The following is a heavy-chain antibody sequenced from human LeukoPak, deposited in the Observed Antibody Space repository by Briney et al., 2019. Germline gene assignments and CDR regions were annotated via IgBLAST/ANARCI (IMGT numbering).Heavy chain of an antibody. CDR2: ITGDGSST. J-gene: IGHJ2*01. Sequence: GGSLRLSCAASGFTFSSYSMNWVRLPPGKGLVWVSRITGDGSSTTYADSVKGRFTISRDNAKNTLYLQMISLRAEDTAVYYCARDTGWYFDLWGRGTLVTVSS. CDR3: ARDTGWYFDL. D-gene: IGHD4-17*01. V-gene: IGHV3-74*01. CDR1: GFTFSSYS.